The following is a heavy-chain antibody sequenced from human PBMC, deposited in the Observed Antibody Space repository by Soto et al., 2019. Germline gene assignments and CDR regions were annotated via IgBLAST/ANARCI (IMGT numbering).Heavy chain of an antibody. D-gene: IGHD3-22*01. V-gene: IGHV3-7*03. Sequence: HPGGSLRLSCAASGFTFSSYWMSWVRQAPGKGLEWVANIKQDGSEKYYVDSVKGRFTISRDNAKNSLYLQMNSLRAEDTAVYYCARERSADYYDNYYFDYWGQGTLVTVSS. CDR3: ARERSADYYDNYYFDY. CDR2: IKQDGSEK. CDR1: GFTFSSYW. J-gene: IGHJ4*02.